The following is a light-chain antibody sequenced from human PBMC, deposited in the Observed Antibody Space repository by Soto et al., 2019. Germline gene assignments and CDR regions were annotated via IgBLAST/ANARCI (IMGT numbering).Light chain of an antibody. V-gene: IGKV3-15*01. CDR1: QSVSRN. CDR2: DAS. Sequence: EMLMSLYPAALSVTPGERATLSCRASQSVSRNLAWYQQKPGQPPRLLIYDASTRATGVPARFGGSGSGTDFPLTISSLESEAFEVYYSPQYKNWPLPSGPGTRLEI. CDR3: PQYKNWPLP. J-gene: IGKJ5*01.